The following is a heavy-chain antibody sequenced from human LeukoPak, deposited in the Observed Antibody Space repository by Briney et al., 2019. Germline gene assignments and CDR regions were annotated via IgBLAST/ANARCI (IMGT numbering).Heavy chain of an antibody. V-gene: IGHV1-69*04. CDR1: GGTFSNSA. Sequence: GASVKVSCKASGGTFSNSAISWVRQAPGQGLEWMARIIPMLGIVNVAHKFQGRATVTADKSTSTAYMELSSLRSEDTAVYYCARAEYYYDSSGYPNYWGQGTLVTVSS. D-gene: IGHD3-22*01. J-gene: IGHJ4*02. CDR2: IIPMLGIV. CDR3: ARAEYYYDSSGYPNY.